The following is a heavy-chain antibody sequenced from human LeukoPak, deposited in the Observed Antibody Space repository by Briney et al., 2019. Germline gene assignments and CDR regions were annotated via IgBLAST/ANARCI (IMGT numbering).Heavy chain of an antibody. CDR3: ARDPGGGYYDY. D-gene: IGHD3-16*01. CDR1: GGSISSYY. CDR2: IYYSGST. J-gene: IGHJ4*02. V-gene: IGHV4-59*01. Sequence: SETLSLTCTVSGGSISSYYWSWIRQPPGKGLEWIGYIYYSGSTNYNPSLKSRVTISVDTSKNQFSLKLSSVTAADTAVYYCARDPGGGYYDYWGQGTLVTVSS.